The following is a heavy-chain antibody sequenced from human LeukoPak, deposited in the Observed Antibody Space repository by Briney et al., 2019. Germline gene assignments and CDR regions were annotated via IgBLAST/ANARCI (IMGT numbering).Heavy chain of an antibody. CDR2: IYYSGST. Sequence: SETLSLTCTVSGGPISSYYWSWIRQPPGKGLEWIAYIYYSGSTNYNPSLKSRVSISVDSSKNQFSLKLSSVTAADTAVYYCATGYWYFDLWGRGTLVTVSS. J-gene: IGHJ2*01. D-gene: IGHD1-14*01. V-gene: IGHV4-59*01. CDR1: GGPISSYY. CDR3: ATGYWYFDL.